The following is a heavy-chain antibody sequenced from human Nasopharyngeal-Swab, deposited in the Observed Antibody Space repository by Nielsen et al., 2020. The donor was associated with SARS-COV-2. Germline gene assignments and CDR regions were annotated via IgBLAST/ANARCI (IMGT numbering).Heavy chain of an antibody. J-gene: IGHJ4*02. CDR2: INSDGSST. V-gene: IGHV3-74*01. CDR3: AGAPKQVWSRDYFDT. D-gene: IGHD5-18*01. CDR1: GFTFSSYW. Sequence: GESLKISCAASGFTFSSYWMHWVRQAPGKGLVWVSRINSDGSSTSYADSVKGRFTISRDNAKNTLYLQMNSLRAEDTAVYYRAGAPKQVWSRDYFDTWGQGMLVTVSS.